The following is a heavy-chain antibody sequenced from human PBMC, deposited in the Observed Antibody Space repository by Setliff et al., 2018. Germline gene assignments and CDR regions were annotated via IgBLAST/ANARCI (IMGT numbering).Heavy chain of an antibody. Sequence: GASVKVSCKPSGYTFTDYYIHWVRQAPGQGLEWMGWINPDGGGTKYAQKFQGRVTMTSDTYLSTAYVEVSGLTSDDTAVYYCARAKGTGWPGYWGQGTLVTVSS. D-gene: IGHD2-8*02. CDR2: INPDGGGT. CDR3: ARAKGTGWPGY. V-gene: IGHV1-2*02. CDR1: GYTFTDYY. J-gene: IGHJ4*02.